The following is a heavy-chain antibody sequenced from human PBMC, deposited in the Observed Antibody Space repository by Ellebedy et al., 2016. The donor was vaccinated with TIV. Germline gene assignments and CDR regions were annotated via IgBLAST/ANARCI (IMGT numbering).Heavy chain of an antibody. V-gene: IGHV4-39*07. CDR2: MSSSGST. CDR3: ATDRDRRWFYF. Sequence: GSLSLSXSVSGDSTYSSNFYWGWVRQPPGKGLEWMGIMSSSGSTYYNPSLKSRVTMSVDTSQFSLKLTSVTAADTAVYYCATDRDRRWFYFWGQGTLVTVSS. J-gene: IGHJ5*01. CDR1: GDSTYSSNFY.